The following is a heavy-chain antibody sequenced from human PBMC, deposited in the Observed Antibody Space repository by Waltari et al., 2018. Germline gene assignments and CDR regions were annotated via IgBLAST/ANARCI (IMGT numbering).Heavy chain of an antibody. D-gene: IGHD6-19*01. V-gene: IGHV3-33*01. J-gene: IGHJ4*02. CDR3: AREPSGWPHQSYFDY. CDR2: IWYDGSNK. CDR1: GFPFSSYG. Sequence: QVQPVESGGGVVQPGRSLRLSCAAAGFPFSSYGMHCVPQAPGKGLEWVAVIWYDGSNKYYADSVKGRFTISRDNSKNTLYLQMSSLRAEDTAVYYCAREPSGWPHQSYFDYWGQGTLVTVSS.